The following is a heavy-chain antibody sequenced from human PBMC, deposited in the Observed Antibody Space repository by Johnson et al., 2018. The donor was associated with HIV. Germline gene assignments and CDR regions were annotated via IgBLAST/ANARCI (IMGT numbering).Heavy chain of an antibody. CDR3: ARSKDGSGGSCPDGFDI. J-gene: IGHJ3*02. CDR2: ISSSGSII. V-gene: IGHV3-11*04. Sequence: QVQLVESGGGLVKPGGSLRLSCVASGFTFSDYYMSWIRQAPGKGLEWVSYISSSGSIIYSADSLQGRFTNSRDNAKNSLYLQMNSRRAEDTALYYCARSKDGSGGSCPDGFDIWGQGTMVIVSS. D-gene: IGHD2-15*01. CDR1: GFTFSDYY.